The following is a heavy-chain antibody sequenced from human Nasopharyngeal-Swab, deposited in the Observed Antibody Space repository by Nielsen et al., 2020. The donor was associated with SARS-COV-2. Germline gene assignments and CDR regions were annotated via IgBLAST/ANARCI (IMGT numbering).Heavy chain of an antibody. V-gene: IGHV3-74*01. Sequence: GESLKISCAASGFTFSSYWMHWVRQAPGKGLVWVSRISIDGSSTSYADSVKGRFTISRGNAKNTLYLQMNSLRAEDTAVYYCAKRDCSNAVCRYYFDYWGQGTLVTVSS. CDR1: GFTFSSYW. CDR2: ISIDGSST. D-gene: IGHD2-8*01. J-gene: IGHJ4*02. CDR3: AKRDCSNAVCRYYFDY.